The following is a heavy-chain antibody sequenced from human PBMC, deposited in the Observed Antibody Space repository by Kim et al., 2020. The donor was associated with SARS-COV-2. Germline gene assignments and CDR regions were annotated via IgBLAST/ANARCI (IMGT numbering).Heavy chain of an antibody. V-gene: IGHV4-34*01. J-gene: IGHJ6*03. CDR1: GGSFSGYY. Sequence: SETLSLTCAVYGGSFSGYYWSWIRQPPGKGLEWIGEINHSGSTNYNPSLKSRVTISVDTSKNQFSLKLSSVTAADTAVYYCARGMGGKYGSGVTNYYYYMDVWGKGTTVTVSS. CDR3: ARGMGGKYGSGVTNYYYYMDV. CDR2: INHSGST. D-gene: IGHD3-10*01.